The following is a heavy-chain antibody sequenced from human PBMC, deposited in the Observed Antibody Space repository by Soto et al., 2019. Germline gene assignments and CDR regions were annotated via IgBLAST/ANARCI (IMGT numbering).Heavy chain of an antibody. CDR2: IYYSGST. V-gene: IGHV4-30-4*01. CDR1: GGSISSGDYY. D-gene: IGHD3-22*01. Sequence: PSETLSLTCTVSGGSISSGDYYWSWIRQPPGKGLEWIGYIYYSGSTYYNPSLKSRVTISVDTSKNQFSLKLSSVTTADTAVYNCARDPYYYDSSGYYFDYWGQGTLVTVSS. CDR3: ARDPYYYDSSGYYFDY. J-gene: IGHJ4*02.